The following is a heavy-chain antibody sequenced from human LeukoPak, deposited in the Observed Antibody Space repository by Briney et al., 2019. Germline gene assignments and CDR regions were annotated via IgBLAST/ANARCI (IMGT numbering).Heavy chain of an antibody. D-gene: IGHD3-10*01. CDR3: AKDPMARGISLPDS. CDR2: FDPEDGET. V-gene: IGHV1-24*01. Sequence: ASVKVSCKVSGYTLTELSMHWVRQAPGKGLEWMGGFDPEDGETIYAQKFQGRVTMTEDTSTDTAYMELSSLRAEDTAVYYCAKDPMARGISLPDSWGQGTLVTVSS. CDR1: GYTLTELS. J-gene: IGHJ5*01.